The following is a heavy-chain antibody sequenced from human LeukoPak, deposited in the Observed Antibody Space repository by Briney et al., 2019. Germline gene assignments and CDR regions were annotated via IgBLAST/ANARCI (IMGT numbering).Heavy chain of an antibody. CDR2: ISYDGSNK. CDR1: GFTFSSYG. V-gene: IGHV3-30*03. CDR3: ARISSSYDYDY. J-gene: IGHJ4*02. Sequence: QSGGSLRLSCAASGFTFSSYGMHWVRQAPGKGLEWVAVISYDGSNKYYADSVQGRFTISRDNSKNTLYLQVNSLRAEDAAVYYCARISSSYDYDYWGQGTLVTVSS. D-gene: IGHD6-6*01.